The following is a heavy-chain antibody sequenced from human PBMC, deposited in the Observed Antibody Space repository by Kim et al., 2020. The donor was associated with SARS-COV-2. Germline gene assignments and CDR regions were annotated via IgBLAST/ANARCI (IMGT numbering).Heavy chain of an antibody. D-gene: IGHD3-22*01. Sequence: GGSLRLSCAVSGLTFSNAWMTWVRQAPGKGLEWVGRIKSEADGATADYGASVKDRFVISRDDSKNTLYLQMNSLKTEDTAVYFCSTPLGGYYDTSGHLVWGQGARHRLL. V-gene: IGHV3-15*01. CDR3: STPLGGYYDTSGHLV. J-gene: IGHJ4*02. CDR2: IKSEADGATA. CDR1: GLTFSNAW.